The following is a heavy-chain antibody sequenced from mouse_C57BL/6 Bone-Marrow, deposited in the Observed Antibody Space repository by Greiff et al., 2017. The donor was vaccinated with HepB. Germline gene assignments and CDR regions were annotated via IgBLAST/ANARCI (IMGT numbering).Heavy chain of an antibody. Sequence: EVKLVESGGGLVKPGGSLKLSCAASGFTFSSYAMSWVRQTPEKRLEWVATISDGGSYTYYPDNVKGRFTISRDNAKNNLYLQMSHLKSEDTAMYYWARRYGNYGFAYWGQGTLVTVSA. D-gene: IGHD2-1*01. CDR1: GFTFSSYA. CDR2: ISDGGSYT. J-gene: IGHJ3*01. V-gene: IGHV5-4*03. CDR3: ARRYGNYGFAY.